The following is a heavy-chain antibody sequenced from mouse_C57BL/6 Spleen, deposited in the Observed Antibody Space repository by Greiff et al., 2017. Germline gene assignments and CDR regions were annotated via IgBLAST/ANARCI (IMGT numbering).Heavy chain of an antibody. Sequence: VQLKQSGAELVRPGASVKLSCTASGFNIKDDYMHWVKQRPEQGLEWIGWIDPENGDTEYASKFQGKATITADTSSNTAYLQLSSLTSEDTAVYYCTTFGNYGTYAMDYWGQGTSVTVSS. D-gene: IGHD2-1*01. J-gene: IGHJ4*01. V-gene: IGHV14-4*01. CDR1: GFNIKDDY. CDR2: IDPENGDT. CDR3: TTFGNYGTYAMDY.